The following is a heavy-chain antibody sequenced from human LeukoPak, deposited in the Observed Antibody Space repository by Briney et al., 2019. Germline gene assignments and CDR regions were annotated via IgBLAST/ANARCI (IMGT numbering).Heavy chain of an antibody. D-gene: IGHD3-22*01. V-gene: IGHV3-9*01. CDR3: AKGGPHSTGTPRQGNFDY. CDR1: GFTFCGYA. Sequence: PGRSLRLSCAASGFTFCGYAMNWVRQAPGPGLDWVSGINWNSATIGYADSVKGRIIISRDNAKNSLYLQMSSLRDEDTAFYYCAKGGPHSTGTPRQGNFDYWGQGTLVTVSS. J-gene: IGHJ4*02. CDR2: INWNSATI.